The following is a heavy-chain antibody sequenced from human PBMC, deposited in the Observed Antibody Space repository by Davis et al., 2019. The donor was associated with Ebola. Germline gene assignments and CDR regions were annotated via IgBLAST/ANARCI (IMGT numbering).Heavy chain of an antibody. V-gene: IGHV3-21*01. CDR3: ARDIPFSSYDY. J-gene: IGHJ4*02. CDR2: IGSDGIHA. Sequence: SCKASGHTFTGYYMHWVRQAPGKGLEWVSSIGSDGIHAFHADSVKGRFTISRDNAKNSLYLQMNSLRAEDTAVYHCARDIPFSSYDYWGQGTLVTVSS. CDR1: GHTFTGYY. D-gene: IGHD4-11*01.